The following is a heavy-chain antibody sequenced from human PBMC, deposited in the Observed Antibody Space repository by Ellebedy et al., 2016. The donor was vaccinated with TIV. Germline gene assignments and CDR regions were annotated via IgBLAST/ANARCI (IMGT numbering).Heavy chain of an antibody. J-gene: IGHJ6*02. V-gene: IGHV1-69*04. CDR1: GYTFTSYD. CDR3: ARGPYHYEQSDQTYYYSGMDV. D-gene: IGHD3-22*01. CDR2: IIPILGIA. Sequence: AASVKVSCKASGYTFTSYDISWVRQAPGQGLEWMGRIIPILGIANYAQKFQGRVTITADKATSTAYMELSSLRSEDTAVYYCARGPYHYEQSDQTYYYSGMDVWGQGTTVTVSS.